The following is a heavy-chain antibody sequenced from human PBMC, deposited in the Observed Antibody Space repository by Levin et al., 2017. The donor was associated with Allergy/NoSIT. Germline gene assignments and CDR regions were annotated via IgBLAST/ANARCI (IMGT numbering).Heavy chain of an antibody. CDR1: GYTFTSYG. J-gene: IGHJ5*02. CDR3: ARGGGGPHAVARWFDP. Sequence: GESLKISCKASGYTFTSYGISWVRQAPGQGLEWMGWISAYNGNTNYAQKLQGRVTMTTDTSTSTAYMELRSLRSDDTAVYYCARGGGGPHAVARWFDPWGQGTLVTVSS. CDR2: ISAYNGNT. D-gene: IGHD2-15*01. V-gene: IGHV1-18*01.